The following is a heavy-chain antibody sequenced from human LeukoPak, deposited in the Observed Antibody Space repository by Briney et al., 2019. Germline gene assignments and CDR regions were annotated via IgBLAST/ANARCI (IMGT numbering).Heavy chain of an antibody. J-gene: IGHJ4*02. D-gene: IGHD5-12*01. V-gene: IGHV4-4*09. CDR3: VRGATIINY. CDR1: GGSIHAYF. Sequence: SETLSLTCTVSGGSIHAYFWSWIRQPPGKGLEWIGHIYSSGNTKYTPSLESRVTISADTSKNQFSLKLTSVTAADTAVYYCVRGATIINYWGQGTLGTVSS. CDR2: IYSSGNT.